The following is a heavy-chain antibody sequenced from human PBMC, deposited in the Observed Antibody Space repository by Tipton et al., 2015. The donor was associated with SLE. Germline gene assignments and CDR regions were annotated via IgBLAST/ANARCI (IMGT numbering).Heavy chain of an antibody. CDR1: GYSISSGYY. CDR2: IFHTGST. J-gene: IGHJ4*02. Sequence: VKPSETLSLTCAVSGYSISSGYYWGWIRQPPGKGLEWIATIFHTGSTYYNPSLKSRVTISVDTSKNQFSLRVSSVIAADTAAYYCARMFRAASGGFDYWGQGTLVTVSS. CDR3: ARMFRAASGGFDY. D-gene: IGHD6-13*01. V-gene: IGHV4-38-2*01.